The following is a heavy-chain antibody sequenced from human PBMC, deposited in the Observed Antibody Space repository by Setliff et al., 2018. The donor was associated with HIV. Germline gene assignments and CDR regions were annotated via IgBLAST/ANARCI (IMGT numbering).Heavy chain of an antibody. CDR3: AGEFAY. CDR1: GLSMSYNY. J-gene: IGHJ4*02. D-gene: IGHD3-10*01. CDR2: VHYSGST. Sequence: SETLSLTCTVSGLSMSYNYWTWIRQSPGKGLEWIGYVHYSGSTRYNPSLKSRVSMSIDTSDNQFSLNLNSVTAADTAVYYCAGEFAYWGQGALVTVSS. V-gene: IGHV4-59*12.